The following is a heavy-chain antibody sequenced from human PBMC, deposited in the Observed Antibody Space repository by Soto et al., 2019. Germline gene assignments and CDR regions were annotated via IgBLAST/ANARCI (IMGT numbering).Heavy chain of an antibody. V-gene: IGHV1-18*01. CDR1: GYTFTSYG. CDR2: ISAYNGNT. D-gene: IGHD2-15*01. J-gene: IGHJ6*02. CDR3: ARDDVWLVVVEDYGIYV. Sequence: ASVKVSCKASGYTFTSYGISWVRQAPGQGLEWMGWISAYNGNTNYAQKLQGRVTMTTDISTSTAYMELRSLRSDDTAVYYCARDDVWLVVVEDYGIYVCGQRTTVPVS.